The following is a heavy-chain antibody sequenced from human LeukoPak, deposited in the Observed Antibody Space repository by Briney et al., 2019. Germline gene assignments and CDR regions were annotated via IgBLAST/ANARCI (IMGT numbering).Heavy chain of an antibody. CDR1: GGSFSGYY. CDR2: INHSGST. Sequence: SETLSLTCAVYGGSFSGYYWSWIRQPPGKGLEWIGEINHSGSTNYNPSFKSRVTISVDTSKNQFSLKLSSVTAADTAVYYCARDELRHYYDSSGYYSFNWFDPWGQGTLVTVSS. J-gene: IGHJ5*02. V-gene: IGHV4-34*01. CDR3: ARDELRHYYDSSGYYSFNWFDP. D-gene: IGHD3-22*01.